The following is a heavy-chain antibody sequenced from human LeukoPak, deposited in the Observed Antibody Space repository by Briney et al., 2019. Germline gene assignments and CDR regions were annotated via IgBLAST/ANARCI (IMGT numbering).Heavy chain of an antibody. V-gene: IGHV1-69*13. CDR1: GGTFSSYA. J-gene: IGHJ6*02. CDR3: ARIIVRGVIDYYYGMDV. D-gene: IGHD3-10*01. CDR2: IIPIFGTA. Sequence: SVKVSCKASGGTFSSYAISWVRQAPGQGLEWMGGIIPIFGTANYAQKFQGRVTITADESTSTAYMELSSLRSEDTAVYYCARIIVRGVIDYYYGMDVWGQGTTVTVSS.